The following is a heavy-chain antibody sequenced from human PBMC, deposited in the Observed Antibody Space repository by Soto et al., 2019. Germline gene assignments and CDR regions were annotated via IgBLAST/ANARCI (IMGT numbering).Heavy chain of an antibody. CDR2: MNPNSGNT. CDR1: GYTFTSYD. CDR3: ARVPSYSGSDQGDFDY. Sequence: QVQLVQSGAEVKKPGASVKVSCKASGYTFTSYDINWVRQATGQGLEWMGWMNPNSGNTGYAQKFQGRVTMTRNTSISTAYMELSSLRSEDTAVYYCARVPSYSGSDQGDFDYWGQGTLVTVSS. D-gene: IGHD1-26*01. J-gene: IGHJ4*02. V-gene: IGHV1-8*01.